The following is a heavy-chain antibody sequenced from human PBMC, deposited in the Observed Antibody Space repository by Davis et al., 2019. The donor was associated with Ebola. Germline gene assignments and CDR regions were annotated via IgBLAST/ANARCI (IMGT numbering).Heavy chain of an antibody. CDR3: ARVPFLEWLLRDDYYYYGMDV. CDR2: MNPNSGNT. D-gene: IGHD3-3*01. J-gene: IGHJ6*02. Sequence: ASVKVSCKASGGTFSSYAISWVRQATGQGLEWMGWMNPNSGNTGYAQKFQGRVTMTRNTSISTAYMELSSLRSEDTAVYYCARVPFLEWLLRDDYYYYGMDVWGQGTTVTVSS. V-gene: IGHV1-8*02. CDR1: GGTFSSYA.